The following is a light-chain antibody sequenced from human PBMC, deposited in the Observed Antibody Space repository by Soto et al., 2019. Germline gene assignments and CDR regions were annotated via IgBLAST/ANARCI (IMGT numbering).Light chain of an antibody. J-gene: IGKJ1*01. CDR1: QSVSTH. CDR2: DAS. CDR3: VQRTTWPWT. Sequence: EIVWTQSPGTPSLSPGERATLSCRASQSVSTHLAWYQQKPGQAPRLLIYDASNRSTGNQASISGSGSGTYFTLNISILANEDFAGYHCVQRTTWPWTGGQGSKVEI. V-gene: IGKV3-11*01.